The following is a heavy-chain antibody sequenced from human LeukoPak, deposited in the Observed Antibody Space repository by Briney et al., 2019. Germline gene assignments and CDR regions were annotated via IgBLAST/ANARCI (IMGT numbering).Heavy chain of an antibody. D-gene: IGHD1-26*01. V-gene: IGHV3-43*02. Sequence: GGSLRLSCAASGFTLGDYPMHWIRQTPGQGLEWVSLISPDGGRSFQADSVRGRFTIYRDNSKISLYLQMISLRSEDTALYYCAKDMGGSGRNWASNWFDPWGQGTLVTVSS. CDR3: AKDMGGSGRNWASNWFDP. CDR2: ISPDGGRS. CDR1: GFTLGDYP. J-gene: IGHJ5*02.